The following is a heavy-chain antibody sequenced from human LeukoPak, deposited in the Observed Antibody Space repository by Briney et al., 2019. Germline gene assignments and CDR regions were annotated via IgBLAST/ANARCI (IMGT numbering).Heavy chain of an antibody. D-gene: IGHD2-15*01. J-gene: IGHJ4*02. Sequence: SETLSLTCTVSGGSISSYYWSWIRQPAGKGLEWSGRIYTSGSTNYNPSLKSRVTMSVDTSKNQFSLKLSSVTAADTAVYYCARDQSCSGGSCYPGYYFDYWGQGTLVTVSS. CDR2: IYTSGST. CDR3: ARDQSCSGGSCYPGYYFDY. CDR1: GGSISSYY. V-gene: IGHV4-4*07.